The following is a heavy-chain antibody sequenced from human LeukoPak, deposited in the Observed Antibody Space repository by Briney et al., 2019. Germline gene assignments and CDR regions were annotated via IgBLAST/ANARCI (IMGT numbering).Heavy chain of an antibody. D-gene: IGHD6-19*01. CDR3: ASSGSSGCY. CDR2: ISSSSSYI. J-gene: IGHJ4*02. CDR1: GFTFSSYS. Sequence: PGGSLRLSCAASGFTFSSYSMNWVRQAPGKGLEWVSSISSSSSYIHYADSVKGRFTISRDNAKNSLYLQMNSLRAEDTAVYYCASSGSSGCYWGQGTLVTVSS. V-gene: IGHV3-21*01.